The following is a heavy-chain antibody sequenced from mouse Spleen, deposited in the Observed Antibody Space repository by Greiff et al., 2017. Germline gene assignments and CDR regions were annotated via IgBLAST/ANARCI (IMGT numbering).Heavy chain of an antibody. CDR3: ARRNLYYFDY. D-gene: IGHD6-1*01. V-gene: IGHV5-9*04. Sequence: EVQRVESGGGLVKPGGSLKLSCAASGFTFSSYTMSWVRQPPAKRLEWVATISSGGGNTYYPDSVKGRFTISRDNARNTLYLQMSSLRSEDTAMYYCARRNLYYFDYWGQGTTLTVSS. J-gene: IGHJ2*01. CDR2: ISSGGGNT. CDR1: GFTFSSYT.